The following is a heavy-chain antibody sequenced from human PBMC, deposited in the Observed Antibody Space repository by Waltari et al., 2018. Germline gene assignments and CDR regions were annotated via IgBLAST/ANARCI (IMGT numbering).Heavy chain of an antibody. V-gene: IGHV4-39*01. CDR2: IYYSGST. J-gene: IGHJ4*02. CDR3: ARHSIAAREYYFDY. D-gene: IGHD6-6*01. Sequence: QLQLQESGPGLVKPSETLSLTCTVSGGSISSSSSYWGWLRQPPGKGLEWIGSIYYSGSTYYNPSLKSRVTISVDTSKNQFSLKLSSVTAADTAVYYCARHSIAAREYYFDYWGQGTLVTVSS. CDR1: GGSISSSSSY.